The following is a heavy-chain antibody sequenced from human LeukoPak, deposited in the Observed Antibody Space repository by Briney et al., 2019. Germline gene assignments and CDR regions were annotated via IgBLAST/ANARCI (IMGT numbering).Heavy chain of an antibody. CDR3: AKEAAPYENWFDP. V-gene: IGHV3-30*18. J-gene: IGHJ5*02. CDR1: GFTFSSYG. D-gene: IGHD6-25*01. CDR2: ISYDGSNK. Sequence: GGSLRLSCAASGFTFSSYGMHWVRQAPGKGLEWVAVISYDGSNKYYADSVKGRFTISRDNSKNTLYLQMNSLRAEDTAVYYCAKEAAPYENWFDPWGQGTLVTVSS.